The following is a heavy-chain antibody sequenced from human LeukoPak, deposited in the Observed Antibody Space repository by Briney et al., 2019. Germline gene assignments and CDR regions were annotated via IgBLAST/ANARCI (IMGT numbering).Heavy chain of an antibody. D-gene: IGHD6-13*01. V-gene: IGHV1-18*01. Sequence: ASVKVSCKASGYTFTSYGISWVRQAPGQGLEWMGWISAYNGNTNYAQKLQGRVTMTTGTSTSTAYMELRSLRSDDTAVYYSARGAAVMVQGVYFDYWGQGTLVTVSS. CDR1: GYTFTSYG. CDR3: ARGAAVMVQGVYFDY. CDR2: ISAYNGNT. J-gene: IGHJ4*02.